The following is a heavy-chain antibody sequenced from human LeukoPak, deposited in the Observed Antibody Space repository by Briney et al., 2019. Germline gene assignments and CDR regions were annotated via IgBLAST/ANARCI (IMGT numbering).Heavy chain of an antibody. V-gene: IGHV3-21*01. CDR1: GFIFSTYT. CDR2: ITSSSTYI. D-gene: IGHD4-17*01. J-gene: IGHJ4*02. Sequence: GGSLRLSCAASGFIFSTYTMTWVRQAPGKGLEWVSSITSSSTYIYYADSLKGRFTISRDNAKNSLFLQMNSLRAEDTAVYYCARVATVTTDFDYWGLGTLVTVPS. CDR3: ARVATVTTDFDY.